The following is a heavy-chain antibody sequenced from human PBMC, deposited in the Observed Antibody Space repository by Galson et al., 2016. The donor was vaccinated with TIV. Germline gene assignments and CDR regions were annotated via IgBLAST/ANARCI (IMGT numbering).Heavy chain of an antibody. CDR3: ARQATPHYGVFDS. Sequence: ETLSLTCTVSGASLTSPSHYWGWIRQPPGKGLEWIGSLHYGGNTYFNRSLRSPATTSGDTSKNQLSLKLTSVTAADTAVYYCARQATPHYGVFDSWGQGDLVTVSS. V-gene: IGHV4-39*01. CDR2: LHYGGNT. D-gene: IGHD4/OR15-4a*01. CDR1: GASLTSPSHY. J-gene: IGHJ4*02.